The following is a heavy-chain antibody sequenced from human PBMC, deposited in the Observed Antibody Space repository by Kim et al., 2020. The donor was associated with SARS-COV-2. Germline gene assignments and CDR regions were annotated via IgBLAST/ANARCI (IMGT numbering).Heavy chain of an antibody. J-gene: IGHJ6*02. D-gene: IGHD3-22*01. CDR3: ASIPLNYYEGAHYYYYGMDV. CDR1: GGTFSSYA. Sequence: SVKVSCKASGGTFSSYAISWVRQAPGQGLEWMGGIIPIFGTANYAQKFQGRVTITADESTSTAYMELSGLRSEDTAVYYCASIPLNYYEGAHYYYYGMDVWGQGTTVTVSS. V-gene: IGHV1-69*13. CDR2: IIPIFGTA.